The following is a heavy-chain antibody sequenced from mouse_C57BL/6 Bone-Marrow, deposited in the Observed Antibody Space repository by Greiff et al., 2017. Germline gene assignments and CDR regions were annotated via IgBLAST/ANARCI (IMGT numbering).Heavy chain of an antibody. V-gene: IGHV5-6*01. J-gene: IGHJ4*01. CDR2: ISSGGSYT. CDR3: ARDRADYYGSSYDYAMDY. CDR1: GFTFSSYG. Sequence: EVQRVESGGDLVKPGGSLKLSCAASGFTFSSYGMSWVRQTPDKRLEWVATISSGGSYTYYPDSVKGRFTISRDNAKNNLYLQMSHLKSGDTAMYYCARDRADYYGSSYDYAMDYWGQGTSVTVSS. D-gene: IGHD1-1*01.